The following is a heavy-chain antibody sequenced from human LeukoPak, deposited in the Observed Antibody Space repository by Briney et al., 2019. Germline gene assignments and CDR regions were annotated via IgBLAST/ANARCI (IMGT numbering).Heavy chain of an antibody. CDR2: ISNNGVNR. D-gene: IGHD6-19*01. J-gene: IGHJ4*02. Sequence: GGSLRLSCAASGFTFSSYALNWVPQAPRKGLEGVSGISNNGVNRNYADSVKGRFTISRDNSKNTLYLQMNSLRAEDTAVYYCAKGEFGRGWPNWGQGTLVTVSS. V-gene: IGHV3-23*01. CDR1: GFTFSSYA. CDR3: AKGEFGRGWPN.